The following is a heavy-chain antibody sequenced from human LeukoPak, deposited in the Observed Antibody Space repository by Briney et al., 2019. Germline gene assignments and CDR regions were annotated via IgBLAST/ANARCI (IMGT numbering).Heavy chain of an antibody. V-gene: IGHV1-18*01. CDR3: ARVPDSSSSYCYCDY. J-gene: IGHJ4*02. Sequence: ASVKVSCKASGYTFTSYGISWVRQAPAQGLEWMGWISTYNGNTNYAQKLQGRVTMTTDTSTSTAYMELRSLRSDDTAVYYCARVPDSSSSYCYCDYWGQGTLVTVSS. D-gene: IGHD6-13*01. CDR2: ISTYNGNT. CDR1: GYTFTSYG.